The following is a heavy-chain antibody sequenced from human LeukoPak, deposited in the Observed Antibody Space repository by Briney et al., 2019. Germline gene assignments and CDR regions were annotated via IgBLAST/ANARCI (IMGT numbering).Heavy chain of an antibody. CDR3: AREDGYSGSYSLDY. J-gene: IGHJ4*02. CDR2: IIPIFGTA. V-gene: IGHV1-69*13. D-gene: IGHD1-26*01. CDR1: GGTFSSYA. Sequence: VASVKVSCKASGGTFSSYAISWVRQAPGQGLEWMGGIIPIFGTANYAQKFQGRVTITADESTSTAYMELSSLRSEDTAVYYCAREDGYSGSYSLDYWGQGTLVTVSS.